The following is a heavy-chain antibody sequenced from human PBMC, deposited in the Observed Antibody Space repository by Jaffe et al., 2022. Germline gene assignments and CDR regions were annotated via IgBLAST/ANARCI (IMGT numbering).Heavy chain of an antibody. Sequence: EVQLVESGGGLVQPGGSLRLSCAVSGLTFREYEMNWVRQAPGEGLEWLSYITATGDTRYYADSVKGRFTISRDNAKSSLYLQMNSLRVEDTAVYYCTPIYGSGAYGPDYWGQGTLVTVSS. J-gene: IGHJ4*02. D-gene: IGHD3-10*01. CDR1: GLTFREYE. CDR3: TPIYGSGAYGPDY. V-gene: IGHV3-48*03. CDR2: ITATGDTR.